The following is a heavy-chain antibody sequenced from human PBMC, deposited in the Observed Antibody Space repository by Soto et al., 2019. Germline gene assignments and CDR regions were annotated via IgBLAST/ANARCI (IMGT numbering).Heavy chain of an antibody. CDR3: ARGLYLTVLRYYDILTGYYRFFWENYYYYGMDV. D-gene: IGHD3-9*01. V-gene: IGHV1-8*01. J-gene: IGHJ6*02. CDR2: MNPNSGNT. Sequence: GASVKVSCKASGYTFTSYDINWVRQATGQGLEWMGWMNPNSGNTGYAQKFQGRVTMTRNTSISTAYMELNSLRSEDTAVYYCARGLYLTVLRYYDILTGYYRFFWENYYYYGMDVWGQGTTVTVSS. CDR1: GYTFTSYD.